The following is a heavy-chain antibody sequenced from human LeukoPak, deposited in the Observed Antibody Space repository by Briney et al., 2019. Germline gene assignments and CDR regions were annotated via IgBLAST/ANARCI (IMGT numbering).Heavy chain of an antibody. CDR2: INHSGSA. CDR3: ARVGYSSSWRTDY. D-gene: IGHD6-13*01. Sequence: KTSETLSPTCAVYGGSFSGYYWSWIRQPPGKGLEWIGEINHSGSANYNPSLKSRVTISVDTSKNQFSLKLSSVTAADTAVYYCARVGYSSSWRTDYWGQGTLVTVSS. J-gene: IGHJ4*02. V-gene: IGHV4-34*01. CDR1: GGSFSGYY.